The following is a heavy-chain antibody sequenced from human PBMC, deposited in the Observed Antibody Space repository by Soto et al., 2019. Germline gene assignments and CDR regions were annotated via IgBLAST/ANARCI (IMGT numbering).Heavy chain of an antibody. Sequence: QVQLVQSGAEVKKPGASVKVSCQASGYTFSNYDINWARQAPRQGLEWMGWMNPNSGDADSAQKFQGRITMTRDTSTATFFMELSSLRSEDTAVHFCARGRGGYCSNGACHRFFDLWGQGTLVTVSS. CDR3: ARGRGGYCSNGACHRFFDL. J-gene: IGHJ5*02. CDR1: GYTFSNYD. D-gene: IGHD2-8*01. V-gene: IGHV1-8*01. CDR2: MNPNSGDA.